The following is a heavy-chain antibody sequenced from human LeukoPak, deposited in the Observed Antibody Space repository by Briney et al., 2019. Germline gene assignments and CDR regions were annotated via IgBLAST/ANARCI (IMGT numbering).Heavy chain of an antibody. D-gene: IGHD5-18*01. J-gene: IGHJ4*02. CDR3: ARDEGWIQLFF. V-gene: IGHV3-23*01. CDR1: GFTFSHYG. CDR2: LTANSRSA. Sequence: GGSLRLSCAASGFTFSHYGMNWVRQAPGKGLEWVSGLTANSRSAYYADPVKGRFTISRDNSENMVYLQMNSLRAEDTAMYYCARDEGWIQLFFRGQGTLVTVSS.